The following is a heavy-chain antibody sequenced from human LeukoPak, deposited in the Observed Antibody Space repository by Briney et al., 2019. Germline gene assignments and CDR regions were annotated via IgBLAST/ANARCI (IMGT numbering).Heavy chain of an antibody. Sequence: GSLRLSCAASGFTFSSYGMHWVRQAPGKGLEWVAVIWYDGSNKYYADSVKGRFTISRDNSKNTLYLQMNSLRAEDTAVYYCARGYSSNWYPYYFDYWGQGTLVTVSS. CDR2: IWYDGSNK. V-gene: IGHV3-33*01. D-gene: IGHD6-13*01. J-gene: IGHJ4*02. CDR1: GFTFSSYG. CDR3: ARGYSSNWYPYYFDY.